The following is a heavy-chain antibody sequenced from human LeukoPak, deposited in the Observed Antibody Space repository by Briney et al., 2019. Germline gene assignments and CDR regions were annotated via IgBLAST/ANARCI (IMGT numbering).Heavy chain of an antibody. CDR3: ARDPKYGPLDY. D-gene: IGHD4-17*01. Sequence: SETLSLTCTVSGASISDSDFFWAWVRQPPGKGLEWIGEISYSGSTTYNPSLKSRVTMSLDTSKNQFSLKLKSVTAADTAVYYCARDPKYGPLDYWGQGALVTVSS. CDR1: GASISDSDFF. V-gene: IGHV4-39*07. CDR2: ISYSGST. J-gene: IGHJ4*02.